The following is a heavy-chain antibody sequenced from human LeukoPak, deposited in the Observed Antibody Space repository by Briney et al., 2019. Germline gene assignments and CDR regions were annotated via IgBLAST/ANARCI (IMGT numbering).Heavy chain of an antibody. V-gene: IGHV3-30*02. D-gene: IGHD3-22*01. CDR3: TKDGDDCIEH. CDR1: GFTLRSCG. CDR2: VRTDGSDK. J-gene: IGHJ5*02. Sequence: PGGSLRLSCAASGFTLRSCGMHWVRQAPGKGLEWVAFVRTDGSDKYYTDSVKGRFTISRDNSKNMMYLYMSSLRPEDTGVYYCTKDGDDCIEHWGRRALVTVSS.